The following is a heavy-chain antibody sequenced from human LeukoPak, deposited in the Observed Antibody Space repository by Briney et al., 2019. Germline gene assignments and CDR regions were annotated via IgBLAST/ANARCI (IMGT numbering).Heavy chain of an antibody. CDR1: RFTFSSYP. CDR3: ARDGGMGAPHWNFDL. CDR2: IWHDGSNE. J-gene: IGHJ2*01. V-gene: IGHV3-33*01. Sequence: GGSLRLSCAASRFTFSSYPMHWVRQAPGKGLEWVAIIWHDGSNEHCADSVKGRFTISRDNSKNTLYLQMNSLRAEDTAVYYCARDGGMGAPHWNFDLWGRGTLVTV. D-gene: IGHD1-26*01.